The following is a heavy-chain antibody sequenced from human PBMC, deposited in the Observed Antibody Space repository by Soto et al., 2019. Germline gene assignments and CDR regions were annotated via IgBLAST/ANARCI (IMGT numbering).Heavy chain of an antibody. D-gene: IGHD1-26*01. CDR1: GESGSSNSAA. CDR2: TYHRSKWYN. J-gene: IGHJ4*02. Sequence: PSQTLSLTCAISGESGSSNSAAWNWIGQSPSRGLEWLGRTYHRSKWYNDYAVSVKSRIIINPDTSKNQFSLQLKSVTPEDTAVYYCVRLEGGTADYWGQGTLVTVSS. V-gene: IGHV6-1*01. CDR3: VRLEGGTADY.